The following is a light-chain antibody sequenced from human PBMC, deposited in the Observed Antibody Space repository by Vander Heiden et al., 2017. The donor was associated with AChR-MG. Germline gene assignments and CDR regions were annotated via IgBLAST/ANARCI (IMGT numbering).Light chain of an antibody. CDR2: TND. V-gene: IGLV1-44*01. J-gene: IGLJ3*02. CDR1: SSNIGSNA. Sequence: QSAPTPSPSASGTPGQRVTISCSGSSSNIGSNAANCYRHLTGTPPKPLIFTNDKRRSAVPDRISGSKSGTTAALAISGLQSDDEADYYCSAWDNSLNCQVFGGGTKLTGL. CDR3: SAWDNSLNCQV.